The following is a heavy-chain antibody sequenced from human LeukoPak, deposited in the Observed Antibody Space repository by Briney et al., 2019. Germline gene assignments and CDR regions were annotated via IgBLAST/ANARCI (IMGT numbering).Heavy chain of an antibody. CDR3: ATADYDFWSGYSDY. CDR2: ISYDGSNK. J-gene: IGHJ4*02. D-gene: IGHD3-3*01. CDR1: GFSFSSYI. Sequence: PGGSLRLSCAASGFSFSSYIMNWVRQAPGKGLEWVAVISYDGSNKYYADSVKGRFTISRDNAKNSLYLQMNSLRAEDTAVYYCATADYDFWSGYSDYWGQGTLVTVSS. V-gene: IGHV3-30-3*01.